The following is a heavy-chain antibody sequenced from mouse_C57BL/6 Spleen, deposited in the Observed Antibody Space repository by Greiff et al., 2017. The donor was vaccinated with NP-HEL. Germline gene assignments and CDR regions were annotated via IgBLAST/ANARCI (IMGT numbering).Heavy chain of an antibody. CDR3: ARVNTVVAPDY. CDR1: GYTFTSYY. D-gene: IGHD1-3*01. V-gene: IGHV1-19*01. Sequence: VQLQQSGPVLVKPGASVKMSCKASGYTFTSYYMNWVKQRPGKGLEWIGVIDPYNGDTNYNQKFKGKATLTVDKSSSTAYMKLNSLTSEDSAVYYCARVNTVVAPDYWGQGTTLTVSS. J-gene: IGHJ2*01. CDR2: IDPYNGDT.